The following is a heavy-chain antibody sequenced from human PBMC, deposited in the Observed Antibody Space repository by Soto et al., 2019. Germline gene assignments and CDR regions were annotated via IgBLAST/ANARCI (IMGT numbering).Heavy chain of an antibody. CDR3: ARTVMPVGNLPAFDH. D-gene: IGHD1-26*01. CDR1: GGSVSSPKYF. J-gene: IGHJ4*02. CDR2: IYNNGTT. Sequence: QMQLQESGPGLVKPSETLSLACTVSGGSVSSPKYFWSWIRQPPGKGLEWVAYIYNNGTTNYNPSLKSRATISVDTAKNQCSLKLTSVTGAASAVYFCARTVMPVGNLPAFDHWGQGVLVTVSS. V-gene: IGHV4-61*01.